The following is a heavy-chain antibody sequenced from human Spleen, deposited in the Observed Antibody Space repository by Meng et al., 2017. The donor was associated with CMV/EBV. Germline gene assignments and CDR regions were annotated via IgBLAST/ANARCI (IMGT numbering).Heavy chain of an antibody. CDR2: INPNRGGT. CDR3: ARVLLAGMRADYYYGMDV. J-gene: IGHJ6*02. D-gene: IGHD2-8*01. CDR1: GHNITELS. V-gene: IGHV1-2*02. Sequence: ASVKVSCKVSGHNITELSMHWVRQAPGQGPEWMGWINPNRGGTKYSQKFQGRVTMTRDTSINTAYMELSRLRSDDTAVYYCARVLLAGMRADYYYGMDVWGQGSTVTVSS.